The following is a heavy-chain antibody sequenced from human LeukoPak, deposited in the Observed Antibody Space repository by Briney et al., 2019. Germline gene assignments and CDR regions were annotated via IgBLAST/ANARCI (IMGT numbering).Heavy chain of an antibody. D-gene: IGHD6-19*01. CDR3: VKGYSSGWYY. J-gene: IGHJ4*02. Sequence: GGSLRLSCSASGFTFSSYAMHWVRQAPGKGLEYVSAISSNGGSTYYAVSVKGRFTISRDNFKNTLYLQMSSLRAEDTAVYYCVKGYSSGWYYWGQGTLVTVSS. CDR2: ISSNGGST. V-gene: IGHV3-64D*06. CDR1: GFTFSSYA.